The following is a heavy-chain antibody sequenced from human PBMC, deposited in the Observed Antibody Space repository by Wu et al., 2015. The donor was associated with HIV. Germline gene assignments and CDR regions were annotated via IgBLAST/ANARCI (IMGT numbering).Heavy chain of an antibody. Sequence: QVQLLQSGADVEKPGASVNISCKTSGYTFTTYYIHWVRQAPGQGLEWMGIINPGGGDTIYAQNFQGRVTMTRDTSTSTVYMQLNSLRSEDTAVYFCARAPGSVRQFDSWGQGTLVTVS. D-gene: IGHD3-10*01. CDR2: INPGGGDT. CDR3: ARAPGSVRQFDS. V-gene: IGHV1-46*01. J-gene: IGHJ5*01. CDR1: GYTFTTYY.